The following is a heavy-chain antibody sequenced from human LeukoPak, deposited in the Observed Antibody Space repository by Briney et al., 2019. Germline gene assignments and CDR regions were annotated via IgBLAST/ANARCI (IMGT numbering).Heavy chain of an antibody. J-gene: IGHJ4*02. D-gene: IGHD2-15*01. V-gene: IGHV3-48*01. Sequence: GGSLRLSCATSGFTFSSYSMNWVRQAPGKGLEWLSYISSSSSTIYYADSVKGRFTISRDNAKNSLYLQMNSLRAEDTAVYYCARGDCSGGSCYLSLTTIDYWGQGTLVTVSS. CDR2: ISSSSSTI. CDR3: ARGDCSGGSCYLSLTTIDY. CDR1: GFTFSSYS.